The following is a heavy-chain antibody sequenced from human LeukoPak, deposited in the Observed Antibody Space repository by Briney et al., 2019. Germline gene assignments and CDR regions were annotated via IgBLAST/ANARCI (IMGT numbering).Heavy chain of an antibody. D-gene: IGHD1-7*01. V-gene: IGHV4-34*01. CDR2: INDSGTI. CDR3: ARRWNYGRNYYIDV. Sequence: SETLSLTCAVYGGSFSNYYWSCIRQPPGKGLEWMGEINDSGTINYNPSLMSRVTISVDKSKNQFSLKLSSVNAADTAVYYCARRWNYGRNYYIDVWGKGATVSVSS. J-gene: IGHJ6*03. CDR1: GGSFSNYY.